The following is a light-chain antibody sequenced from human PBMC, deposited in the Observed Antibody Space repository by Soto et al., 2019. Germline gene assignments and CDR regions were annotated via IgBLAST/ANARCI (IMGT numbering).Light chain of an antibody. Sequence: EIVLTQSPATLSLSPGERATLSCRASQSVSSYLAWYQQKPGQAPRLLIYDASNRATGIPARFSGSGSVTDFTPTISSLEPEDCAVYCCQQRSNWPLFGGGTKVEIK. CDR1: QSVSSY. CDR2: DAS. CDR3: QQRSNWPL. V-gene: IGKV3-11*01. J-gene: IGKJ4*01.